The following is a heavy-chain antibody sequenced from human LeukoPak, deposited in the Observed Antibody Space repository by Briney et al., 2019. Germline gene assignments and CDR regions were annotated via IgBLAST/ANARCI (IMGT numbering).Heavy chain of an antibody. CDR2: IKSKSDGWTT. CDR3: STGIFGAFNM. D-gene: IGHD3-10*02. J-gene: IGHJ3*02. Sequence: GGSLRLSCAASGFTFSNAWMNWVRQAPGKGLEWVGRIKSKSDGWTTDYAAPVKVRFTISRDDSKNTLYLQMNSLRTEDIAVYYCSTGIFGAFNMWGQGTMVTVSP. CDR1: GFTFSNAW. V-gene: IGHV3-15*01.